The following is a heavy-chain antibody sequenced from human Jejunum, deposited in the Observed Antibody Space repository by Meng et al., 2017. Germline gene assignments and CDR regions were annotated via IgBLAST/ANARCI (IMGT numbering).Heavy chain of an antibody. V-gene: IGHV1-2*06. CDR2: IIPKSGGT. CDR1: GYTFTDYY. D-gene: IGHD4-23*01. CDR3: ARRAGDTVVSFDY. J-gene: IGHJ4*02. Sequence: ASVKVSCKASGYTFTDYYMHWVRQAPGQGLEWMGRIIPKSGGTNYAQKFQGRVTMTRDTSISTAYMELSRLRSDDTAVYYCARRAGDTVVSFDYWGQGTLVTVSS.